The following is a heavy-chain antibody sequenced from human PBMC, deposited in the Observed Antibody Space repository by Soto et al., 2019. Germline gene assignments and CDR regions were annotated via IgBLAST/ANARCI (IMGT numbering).Heavy chain of an antibody. V-gene: IGHV3-48*01. D-gene: IGHD3-3*01. CDR2: ISSSSSTI. CDR3: ARDGEHQNYDFWSGTVLYYFDY. Sequence: GGSLRLSCAASGFTFSSYSMNWVRQAPGKGLEWVSYISSSSSTIYYADSVKGRFTISRDNAKNSLYLQMNSLRAEDTAVYYCARDGEHQNYDFWSGTVLYYFDYWGQGTLVTVSS. CDR1: GFTFSSYS. J-gene: IGHJ4*02.